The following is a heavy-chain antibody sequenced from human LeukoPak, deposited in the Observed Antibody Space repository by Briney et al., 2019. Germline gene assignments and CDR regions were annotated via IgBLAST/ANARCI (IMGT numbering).Heavy chain of an antibody. D-gene: IGHD2-2*01. CDR1: GFTFSSYE. J-gene: IGHJ3*02. V-gene: IGHV3-48*03. Sequence: GGSLRLSCAASGFTFSSYETNWVRQAPGKGLEWVSYISSSGSTIYYADSVKGRFTISRDNAKNSLYLQMNSLRAEDTAVYYCARGQRSIVVVPGLDAFDIWGQGTMVTVSS. CDR2: ISSSGSTI. CDR3: ARGQRSIVVVPGLDAFDI.